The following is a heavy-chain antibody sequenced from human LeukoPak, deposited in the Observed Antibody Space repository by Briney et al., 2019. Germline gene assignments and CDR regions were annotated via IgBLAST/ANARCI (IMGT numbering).Heavy chain of an antibody. CDR1: GGSISSYY. CDR2: IFYSGST. J-gene: IGHJ4*02. D-gene: IGHD6-6*01. Sequence: SETLSLTCTVSGGSISSYYWSWIRQPPGRGLEWIGYIFYSGSTNYNPSLKSRVTISVDTSKNQFSLKLTSVTAADTAVYYCARGRYSGSSTGPRYFDYWGQGTLVSVSS. CDR3: ARGRYSGSSTGPRYFDY. V-gene: IGHV4-59*12.